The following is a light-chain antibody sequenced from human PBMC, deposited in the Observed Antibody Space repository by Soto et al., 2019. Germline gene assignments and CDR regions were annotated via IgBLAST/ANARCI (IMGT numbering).Light chain of an antibody. CDR2: SNN. CDR3: AAWDDSLNGVV. CDR1: NSNIGSNT. J-gene: IGLJ2*01. V-gene: IGLV1-44*01. Sequence: QLVLTQPPSASGTPGQRVTISCSGGNSNIGSNTVNWYQQLPGTAPKLLIYSNNQRPSGVPDRFSGSKSGTSASLAISGLQSEDEADYYCAAWDDSLNGVVFGGGTKLTVL.